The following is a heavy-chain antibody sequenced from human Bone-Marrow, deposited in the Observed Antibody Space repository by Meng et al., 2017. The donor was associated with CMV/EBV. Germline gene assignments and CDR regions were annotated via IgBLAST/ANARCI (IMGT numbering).Heavy chain of an antibody. CDR1: GYTFTSYG. J-gene: IGHJ6*02. CDR3: ARPYSSGRGASYYGMDV. Sequence: ALVKVSCKASGYTFTSYGISWVRQAPGQGLEWMGWISAYNGNTNYAQKLQGRVTRTTDTSTSTAYMELRSLRSDDTAVYYCARPYSSGRGASYYGMDVWGQGTTVTVSS. D-gene: IGHD6-19*01. CDR2: ISAYNGNT. V-gene: IGHV1-18*01.